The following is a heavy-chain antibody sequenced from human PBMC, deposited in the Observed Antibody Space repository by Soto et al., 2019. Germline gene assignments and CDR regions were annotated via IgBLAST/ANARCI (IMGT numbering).Heavy chain of an antibody. Sequence: GASVKVSCKASGHTFTSYYMHWVRQAPGQGLEWMGIINPSGGSTSYAQKFQGRVTMTRDTSTSTVYMELSSLRSEDTAVYYCAGTSRGVTSHYYYLDVWGKGTTVTVSS. D-gene: IGHD2-2*01. V-gene: IGHV1-46*03. CDR2: INPSGGST. CDR1: GHTFTSYY. J-gene: IGHJ6*03. CDR3: AGTSRGVTSHYYYLDV.